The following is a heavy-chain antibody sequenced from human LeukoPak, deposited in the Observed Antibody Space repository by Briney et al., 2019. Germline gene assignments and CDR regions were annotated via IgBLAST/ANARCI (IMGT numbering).Heavy chain of an antibody. CDR2: IHPGRGDT. V-gene: IGHV1-2*02. D-gene: IGHD7-27*01. J-gene: IGHJ4*02. Sequence: GASVKVSCKALGYTFTDHYFHWLRQAPGQGVEWMGWIHPGRGDTNYAQKFQGRVSLTRDTSISTAYMELSRLTSDDTAAYYCARDHNWGPDYWGQGTLVSVSS. CDR3: ARDHNWGPDY. CDR1: GYTFTDHY.